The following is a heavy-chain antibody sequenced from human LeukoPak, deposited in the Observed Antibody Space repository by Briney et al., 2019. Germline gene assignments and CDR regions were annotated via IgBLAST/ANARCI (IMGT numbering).Heavy chain of an antibody. CDR1: GFTFSSYA. Sequence: PGGSLRLSCAASGFTFSSYAMHWVRQAPGKGLEYVSAISSNGGSTYYANSVKGRFTISRDDSNNALYLQMHSLRAEDTALYYCASGPPFLKYFEYWGQGTLVTVSS. J-gene: IGHJ4*02. D-gene: IGHD3-3*01. CDR3: ASGPPFLKYFEY. V-gene: IGHV3-64*01. CDR2: ISSNGGST.